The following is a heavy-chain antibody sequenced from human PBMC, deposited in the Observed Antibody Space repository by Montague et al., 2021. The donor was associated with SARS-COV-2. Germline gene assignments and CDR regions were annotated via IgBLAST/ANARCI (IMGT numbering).Heavy chain of an antibody. J-gene: IGHJ4*02. CDR1: GGSISSSSYY. V-gene: IGHV4-39*01. CDR2: IYYSGGT. Sequence: SETLSLTCTVSGGSISSSSYYWGWIRQPPGKGLEWIGSIYYSGGTYYNPSHKSRVTISVDTSKNQFSLKLSSVTAADTAVYYCARHGKTRIAMIVVVIGYFDYWGQGTLVTVSS. D-gene: IGHD3-22*01. CDR3: ARHGKTRIAMIVVVIGYFDY.